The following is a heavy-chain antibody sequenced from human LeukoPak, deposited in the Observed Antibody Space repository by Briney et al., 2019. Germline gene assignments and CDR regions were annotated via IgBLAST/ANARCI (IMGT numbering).Heavy chain of an antibody. V-gene: IGHV4-31*03. CDR1: GGAISSGGYY. J-gene: IGHJ5*02. Sequence: PSQTLSLTCTVSGGAISSGGYYWSWIRQHPGKGLEWIGEINHSGSTNYNPSLKSRVTISVDTSKNQFSLKLSSVTAADTAVYYCARGFLALAARPRRFDPWGQGTLVTVSS. CDR3: ARGFLALAARPRRFDP. CDR2: INHSGST. D-gene: IGHD6-6*01.